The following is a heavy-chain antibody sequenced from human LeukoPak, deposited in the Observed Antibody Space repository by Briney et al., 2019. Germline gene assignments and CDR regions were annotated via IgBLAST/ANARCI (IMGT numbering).Heavy chain of an antibody. CDR1: GYTFTIYG. J-gene: IGHJ6*02. CDR3: ARGLDKASWYGSNYYYGMDV. D-gene: IGHD6-13*01. CDR2: ISAYNGNT. V-gene: IGHV1-18*01. Sequence: ASVTVSCTASGYTFTIYGISWVRQAPGQGLEWMGWISAYNGNTNYAQKLQGRVTITTDTSTSTAYMELRSLRSDDTAVYYCARGLDKASWYGSNYYYGMDVWGQGTTVTVSS.